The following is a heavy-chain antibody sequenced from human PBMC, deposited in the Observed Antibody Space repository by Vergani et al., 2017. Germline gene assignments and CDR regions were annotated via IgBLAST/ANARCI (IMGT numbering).Heavy chain of an antibody. J-gene: IGHJ6*02. CDR1: GGSFSGYY. CDR3: ARVGGRYYDSSGYYSYYYGMDV. V-gene: IGHV4-34*01. D-gene: IGHD3-22*01. CDR2: INHSGST. Sequence: QVQLQQWGAGLLKPSETLSLTCAVYGGSFSGYYWSWIRQPPGKGLEWNGEINHSGSTNYNPSLKSRVTISVDTSKNQFSLKLSSVTAADTAVYYCARVGGRYYDSSGYYSYYYGMDVWGQGTTVTVSS.